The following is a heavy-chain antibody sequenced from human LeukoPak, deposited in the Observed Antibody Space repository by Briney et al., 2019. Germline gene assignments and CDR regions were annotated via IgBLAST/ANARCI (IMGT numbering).Heavy chain of an antibody. J-gene: IGHJ4*02. CDR1: GFTFSTYG. CDR3: ARPPPIYSGYDSNDY. CDR2: ISSRSSYI. D-gene: IGHD5-12*01. V-gene: IGHV3-21*01. Sequence: SGGSLRLSCVASGFTFSTYGMSWVRQARGKGVDWGSSISSRSSYIYYGDSVKGRFNISRDNAKNSLYLQMNSLRAEDTAVYYCARPPPIYSGYDSNDYWGQGTLVTVSS.